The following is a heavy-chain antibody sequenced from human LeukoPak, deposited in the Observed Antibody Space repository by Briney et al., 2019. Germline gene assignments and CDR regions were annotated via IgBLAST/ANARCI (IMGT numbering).Heavy chain of an antibody. J-gene: IGHJ1*01. Sequence: GGSLRLSCAASGFTFSSYWMSWVRQAPGQGLEWVANIKQDGSEKYYVDSVKGRFTISRDNAKNSLYLQMNSLRAEDTAVYYWAGVGQARFYNGWYRRYWGQGTLVTVSS. CDR3: AGVGQARFYNGWYRRY. D-gene: IGHD6-19*01. CDR1: GFTFSSYW. CDR2: IKQDGSEK. V-gene: IGHV3-7*01.